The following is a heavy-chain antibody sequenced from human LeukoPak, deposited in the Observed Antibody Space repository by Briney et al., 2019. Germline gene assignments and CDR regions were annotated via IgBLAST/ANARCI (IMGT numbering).Heavy chain of an antibody. V-gene: IGHV3-9*01. CDR1: GFTFDDYA. Sequence: GGSLRLSCAASGFTFDDYAMHWVRQAPGKGLEWVSGISWNSGSIGYADSVKGRFTISRDNAKNSLYLQMNSLRAEDTALYYCAKEAQYCSSTSCYYHGMDVWGQGTTVTVSS. CDR2: ISWNSGSI. CDR3: AKEAQYCSSTSCYYHGMDV. J-gene: IGHJ6*02. D-gene: IGHD2-2*01.